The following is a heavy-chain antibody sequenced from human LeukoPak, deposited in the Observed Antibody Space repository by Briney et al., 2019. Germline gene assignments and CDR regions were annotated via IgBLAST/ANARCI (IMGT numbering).Heavy chain of an antibody. J-gene: IGHJ4*02. V-gene: IGHV3-7*01. CDR2: IKQDGSEK. CDR3: ASDRRPITMVRGVTFDY. D-gene: IGHD3-10*01. Sequence: GGSLRLSCAASGFTFSSYWMSWVRQAPGKGLEWVANIKQDGSEKYYVDSVKGRFTISRDNAKNSLYLQMNSLRAEDTAVYYCASDRRPITMVRGVTFDYWGQGTLVTVSS. CDR1: GFTFSSYW.